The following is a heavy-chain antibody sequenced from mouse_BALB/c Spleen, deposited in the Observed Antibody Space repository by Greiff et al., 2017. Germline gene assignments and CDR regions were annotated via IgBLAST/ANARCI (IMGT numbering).Heavy chain of an antibody. CDR2: INSNGGST. J-gene: IGHJ4*01. V-gene: IGHV5-6-2*01. CDR3: ARLAYHYAMDY. Sequence: EVQLVESGGGLVKLGGSLKLSCAASGFTFSSYYMSWVRQTPEKRLELVAAINSNGGSTYYPDTVKGRFTISRDNAKNTLYLQMSSLKSEDTALYYCARLAYHYAMDYWGQGTSVTVSS. D-gene: IGHD2-10*01. CDR1: GFTFSSYY.